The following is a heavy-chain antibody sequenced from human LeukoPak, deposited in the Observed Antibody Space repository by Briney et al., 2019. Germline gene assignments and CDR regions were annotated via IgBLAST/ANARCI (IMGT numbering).Heavy chain of an antibody. D-gene: IGHD4-17*01. V-gene: IGHV1-18*01. Sequence: GASVKVSCKASGYTFTSYGISWVRQAPGQGLEWMGWISAYNGNTNYAQKLQGRVTMTTDTSTSTAYMELRSLRSDDTAVYYCARASPSPYGDYLSGFDYWGQGTLVTVSS. J-gene: IGHJ4*02. CDR1: GYTFTSYG. CDR3: ARASPSPYGDYLSGFDY. CDR2: ISAYNGNT.